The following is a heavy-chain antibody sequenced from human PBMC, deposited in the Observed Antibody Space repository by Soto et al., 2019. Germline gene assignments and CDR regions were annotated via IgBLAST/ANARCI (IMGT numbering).Heavy chain of an antibody. CDR3: ATTRGIAVGGSFDN. CDR1: GGSVSSRSAY. J-gene: IGHJ4*02. D-gene: IGHD6-19*01. V-gene: IGHV4-39*01. Sequence: KPSETLSLTCTVSGGSVSSRSAYLGWIRQPPGKGLEWIGTLYSGSTYSNPSLKSRVTISVDTSKNQFSLKLRSVAAADTAIYYCATTRGIAVGGSFDNWGQGILVTVSS. CDR2: LYSGST.